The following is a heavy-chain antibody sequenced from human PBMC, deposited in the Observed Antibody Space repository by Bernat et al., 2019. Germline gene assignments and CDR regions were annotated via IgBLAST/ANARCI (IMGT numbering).Heavy chain of an antibody. J-gene: IGHJ6*02. CDR2: ITRDGSST. CDR1: GFSFSTYW. V-gene: IGHV3-74*01. Sequence: EVQLVESGGGLVQPGGSLRLSCVASGFSFSTYWMHWVRQLPGKGLVWVSRITRDGSSTTYADSVKGRFTISRDNAKNTLYLQMNSLRAEDTAVYYCARISPSYYSYRLDVWGQGTTVTVSS. CDR3: ARISPSYYSYRLDV.